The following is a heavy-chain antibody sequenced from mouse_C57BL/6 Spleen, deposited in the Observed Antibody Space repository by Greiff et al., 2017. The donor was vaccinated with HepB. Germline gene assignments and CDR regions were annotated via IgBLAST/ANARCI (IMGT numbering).Heavy chain of an antibody. CDR3: ARDGLRGAMDY. J-gene: IGHJ4*01. V-gene: IGHV7-1*01. Sequence: EVKLMESGGGLVQSGRSLRLSCATSGFTFSDFYMEWVRQAPGKGLEWIAASRNKANDYTTEYSASVKGRFIVSRDTSQSILYLKMNALRAEDTAIYYCARDGLRGAMDYWGQGTSVTVSS. D-gene: IGHD2-4*01. CDR2: SRNKANDYTT. CDR1: GFTFSDFY.